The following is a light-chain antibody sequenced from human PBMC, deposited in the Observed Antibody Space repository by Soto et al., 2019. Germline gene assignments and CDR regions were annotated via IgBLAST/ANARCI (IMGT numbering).Light chain of an antibody. CDR3: LQDYNYPYT. CDR1: QGIRND. V-gene: IGKV1-6*01. J-gene: IGKJ2*01. Sequence: AIQMTQSPSSLSASVGDRVTITCRASQGIRNDLGWYQQKPGKAPKLLIYAASSLQSGVPSRFSGSGSVTDFTLTISSLQPEDFATYYFLQDYNYPYTFGQGTKLEIK. CDR2: AAS.